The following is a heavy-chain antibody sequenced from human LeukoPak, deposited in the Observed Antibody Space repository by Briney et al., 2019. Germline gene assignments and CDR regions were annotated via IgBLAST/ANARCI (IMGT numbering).Heavy chain of an antibody. CDR3: ARRELTTSDY. D-gene: IGHD4-17*01. V-gene: IGHV4-39*01. CDR2: IYYSGST. J-gene: IGHJ4*02. CDR1: GGSISSSSYY. Sequence: SETLSLTCTVSGGSISSSSYYWGWIRQPPGKGLEWIGSIYYSGSTYYNPSLKSRVTISVDTSKNQFSLKLSSVTAADTAVYYCARRELTTSDYWGQGTLVTVSS.